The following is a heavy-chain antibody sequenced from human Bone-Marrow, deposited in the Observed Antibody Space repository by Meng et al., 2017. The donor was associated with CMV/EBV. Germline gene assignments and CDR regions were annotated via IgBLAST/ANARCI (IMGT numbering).Heavy chain of an antibody. CDR2: MNPNSGNT. CDR1: GGTFSSYA. V-gene: IGHV1-8*03. CDR3: ATTFPYRGYYYGMDV. D-gene: IGHD2-2*01. J-gene: IGHJ6*02. Sequence: ASVKVSCKASGGTFSSYAISWVRQATGQGLEWMGWMNPNSGNTGYAQEFQGRVTITRNTSISTAYMELSSLRSEDTAVYYCATTFPYRGYYYGMDVWGQGTTVTVSS.